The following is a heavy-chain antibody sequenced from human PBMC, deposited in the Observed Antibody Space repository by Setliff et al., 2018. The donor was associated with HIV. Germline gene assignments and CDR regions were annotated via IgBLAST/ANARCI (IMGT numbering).Heavy chain of an antibody. J-gene: IGHJ6*03. D-gene: IGHD2-2*01. CDR2: ISPYNGNT. V-gene: IGHV1-18*01. CDR1: GYTFSNYG. Sequence: GASVKVSCKASGYTFSNYGISWVRQAPGQGLEWMGWISPYNGNTNYVQKLQGRVTITTDTSTSTAYMELRSLRSDDTAVYYCARGLTAANYQNYYYMDVWGKGTTVTVSS. CDR3: ARGLTAANYQNYYYMDV.